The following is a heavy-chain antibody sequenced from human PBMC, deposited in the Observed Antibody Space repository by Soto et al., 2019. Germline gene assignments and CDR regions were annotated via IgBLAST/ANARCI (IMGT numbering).Heavy chain of an antibody. CDR2: MNPNSGNT. D-gene: IGHD4-17*01. J-gene: IGHJ4*02. V-gene: IGHV1-8*01. CDR3: ARTLNGDNVDY. CDR1: GYTFTSYD. Sequence: QVQLVQSGAEVKKPGASVKVSCKASGYTFTSYDINWVRQATGQGLEWMVWMNPNSGNTGYAQKFQGRVTMTRNTAISTGNMELTSLRSEDTAVYTCARTLNGDNVDYWGQGTLVTVSS.